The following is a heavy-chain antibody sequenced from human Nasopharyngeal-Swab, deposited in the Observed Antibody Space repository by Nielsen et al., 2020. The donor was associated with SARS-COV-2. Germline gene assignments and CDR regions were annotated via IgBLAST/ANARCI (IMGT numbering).Heavy chain of an antibody. CDR1: GFTFSSYA. CDR3: AKGGSSSWYSGFDY. J-gene: IGHJ4*02. D-gene: IGHD6-13*01. V-gene: IGHV3-23*01. Sequence: GESLKISCAASGFTFSSYAMSWVRQAPGKGLEWVSAISGSGGSTYYADSVKGRFTISRDNSKNTLYLQMNSLRAEDTAVYYCAKGGSSSWYSGFDYWGKGTLVTVSS. CDR2: ISGSGGST.